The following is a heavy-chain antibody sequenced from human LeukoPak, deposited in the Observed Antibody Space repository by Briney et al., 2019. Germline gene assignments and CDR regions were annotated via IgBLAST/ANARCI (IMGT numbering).Heavy chain of an antibody. V-gene: IGHV3-74*01. J-gene: IGHJ5*02. CDR2: INNDGSST. D-gene: IGHD6-13*01. CDR3: ARPTKEGSSWYWWFDP. Sequence: GGSLRLSCAASGFTFSSYWMHWVRQTPGKGLVWVSRINNDGSSTSYADSVKGRFTITRDNAKNTLYLQMNSLRAEDTAVYYCARPTKEGSSWYWWFDPWGQGTLVTVSS. CDR1: GFTFSSYW.